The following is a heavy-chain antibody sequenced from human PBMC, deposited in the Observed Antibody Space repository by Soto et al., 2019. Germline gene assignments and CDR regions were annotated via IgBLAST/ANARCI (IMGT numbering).Heavy chain of an antibody. CDR2: IWYDGSNK. Sequence: QVQLVESGGGVVQPGRSPRLSCAASGFTFSSYGMHWVRQAPGKGLEWVAVIWYDGSNKYYADSVKGRFTISRDNSKNTLYLQMNSLRAEDTAVYYCARDADSGWYSSIGMDVWGQGTTVTVSS. CDR3: ARDADSGWYSSIGMDV. CDR1: GFTFSSYG. V-gene: IGHV3-33*01. D-gene: IGHD6-19*01. J-gene: IGHJ6*02.